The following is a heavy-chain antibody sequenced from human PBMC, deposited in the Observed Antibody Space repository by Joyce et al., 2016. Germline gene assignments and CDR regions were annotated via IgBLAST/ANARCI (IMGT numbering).Heavy chain of an antibody. CDR1: GFSFSGYW. D-gene: IGHD6-6*01. V-gene: IGHV3-74*01. CDR3: VRGISARPGGPNWFDP. J-gene: IGHJ5*02. Sequence: EVQLVESGGGLVQPGGSLRISCAASGFSFSGYWIHWVRQAPGKGLVWVSRINTDGSSTRCADSVKGRFTISRDNAKNTLYLQMNSLRAEDTAVYYCVRGISARPGGPNWFDPWGQGTLVTVSS. CDR2: INTDGSST.